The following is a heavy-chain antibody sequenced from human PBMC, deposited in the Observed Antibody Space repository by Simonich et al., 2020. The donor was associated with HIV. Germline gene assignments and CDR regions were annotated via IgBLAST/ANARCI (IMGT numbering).Heavy chain of an antibody. V-gene: IGHV3-15*01. CDR3: ATRREMTS. CDR1: GFTFINAW. CDR2: IKSKTDGGKT. D-gene: IGHD1-26*01. J-gene: IGHJ5*02. Sequence: EVQLVESGGGLVKPGESLRLSCAASGFTFINAWMNWVRQAPGKGLGWVGRIKSKTDGGKTDYAAPVKGRFTISRDDSKNTLYLQMNSLKTEDTAVYYCATRREMTSWGQGTLVTVSS.